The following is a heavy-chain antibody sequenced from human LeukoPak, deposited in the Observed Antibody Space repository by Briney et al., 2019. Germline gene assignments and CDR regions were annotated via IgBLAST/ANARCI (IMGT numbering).Heavy chain of an antibody. J-gene: IGHJ4*02. CDR3: ARSGYTISAYHSDF. D-gene: IGHD5-18*01. V-gene: IGHV4-4*07. CDR1: GVSIRSYW. CDR2: IYTTGRT. Sequence: SETLSLTCDVSGVSIRSYWWSWVRKPAGRGLEWIGRIYTTGRTNYSPSFQSRVTMSIDMSSNQFSLTLTSVTAADTAVYYCARSGYTISAYHSDFWGQGAPVTVSS.